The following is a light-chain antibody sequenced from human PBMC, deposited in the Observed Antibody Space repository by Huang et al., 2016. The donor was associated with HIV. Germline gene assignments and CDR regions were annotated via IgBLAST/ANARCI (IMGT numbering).Light chain of an antibody. CDR2: GAS. CDR1: QSVRSSY. J-gene: IGKJ2*01. V-gene: IGKV3-20*01. CDR3: QQYGSSPPYT. Sequence: EIVLTQSPGTLSLSPGERVTLSCRVSQSVRSSYLAWYQQKPGQAPRLLIFGASNRATAIPDRFSGSGSGTDFTLTISRLEPEDFAVYYCQQYGSSPPYTFGQGTKLEIK.